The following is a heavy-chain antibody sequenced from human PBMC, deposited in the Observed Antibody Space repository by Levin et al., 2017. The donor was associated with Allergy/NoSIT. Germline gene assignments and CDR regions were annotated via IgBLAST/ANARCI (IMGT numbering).Heavy chain of an antibody. Sequence: GGSLRLSCVVSGFTFKDYAMHWVRQAPGKGLEWVSGISWNSGSIGYADSVKGRFTISRDNAKNSLYLQMNSLRTEDTAFYYCAKDMRAGYGAYGANWFDPWGQGTLVTVSS. CDR2: ISWNSGSI. J-gene: IGHJ5*02. V-gene: IGHV3-9*01. D-gene: IGHD4-17*01. CDR1: GFTFKDYA. CDR3: AKDMRAGYGAYGANWFDP.